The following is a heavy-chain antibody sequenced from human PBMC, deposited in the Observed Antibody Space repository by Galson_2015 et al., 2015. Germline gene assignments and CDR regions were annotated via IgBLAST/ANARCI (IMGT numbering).Heavy chain of an antibody. Sequence: SLRLSCAASGFTFDDYAMHWVRQAPGKGLEWVSYISSSGSTIYYADSVKGRFTISRDNAKNSLYLQMNSLRAEDTAVYYCAEYQLLSLRGYGMDVWGQGTTVTVSS. CDR2: ISSSGSTI. J-gene: IGHJ6*02. D-gene: IGHD2-2*01. V-gene: IGHV3-48*03. CDR1: GFTFDDYA. CDR3: AEYQLLSLRGYGMDV.